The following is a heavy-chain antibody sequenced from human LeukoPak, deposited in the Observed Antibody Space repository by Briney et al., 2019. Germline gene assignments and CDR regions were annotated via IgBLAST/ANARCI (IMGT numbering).Heavy chain of an antibody. CDR3: ARRTLNCSGGSCYRLFDY. CDR1: GGSISSYY. CDR2: IYYSGSA. J-gene: IGHJ4*02. Sequence: SEALSLTCTVSGGSISSYYWSWIRQPPGKGLEWIGYIYYSGSANYNPSLKSRVTISVDTSKNQFSLKLSSVTAADTAVYYCARRTLNCSGGSCYRLFDYWGQGTLVTVSS. D-gene: IGHD2-15*01. V-gene: IGHV4-59*08.